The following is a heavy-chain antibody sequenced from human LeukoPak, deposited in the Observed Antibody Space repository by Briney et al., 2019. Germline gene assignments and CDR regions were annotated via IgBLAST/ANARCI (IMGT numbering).Heavy chain of an antibody. CDR2: IYINGST. CDR3: ARLKYYDSTGYSPGYYMDV. V-gene: IGHV4-4*07. CDR1: GGSIINSY. J-gene: IGHJ6*03. Sequence: AETLSLTCTVSGGSIINSYWSWIRQSAGTGLEWVGRIYINGSTNYNPSLQSRLSMSVDTSKNQFSLRLTSVSAADTAVYYCARLKYYDSTGYSPGYYMDVWGKGITVTVSS. D-gene: IGHD3-22*01.